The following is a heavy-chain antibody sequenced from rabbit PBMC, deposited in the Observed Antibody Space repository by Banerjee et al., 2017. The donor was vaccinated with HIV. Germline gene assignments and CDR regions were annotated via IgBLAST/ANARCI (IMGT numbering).Heavy chain of an antibody. V-gene: IGHV1S45*01. J-gene: IGHJ4*01. Sequence: QEQLEESGGDLVKPEGSLTLTCTASGFSFSSNYWICWVRQAPGKGLEWIACIWTNNSGTHYASWAKGRFTISKTSSTTVTLQMTSLTAADTATYFCARSLRASGDSSYGYGLWGQGTLVTVS. CDR3: ARSLRASGDSSYGYGL. CDR2: IWTNNSGT. CDR1: GFSFSSNYW. D-gene: IGHD6-1*01.